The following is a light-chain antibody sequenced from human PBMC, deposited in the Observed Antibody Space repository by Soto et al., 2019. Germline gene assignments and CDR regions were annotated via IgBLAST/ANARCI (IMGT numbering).Light chain of an antibody. CDR2: GAS. J-gene: IGKJ5*01. V-gene: IGKV3D-20*02. CDR3: QYRSNWRIT. Sequence: EIVLTQSPGTLSLSPGERATLSCRASQSVSSSYLAWYQQKPGQAPRLLIYGASSRATGIPDRFSGGGSGTDFTLTISSLGPEDFAVYYCQYRSNWRITFGQGTRLEIK. CDR1: QSVSSSY.